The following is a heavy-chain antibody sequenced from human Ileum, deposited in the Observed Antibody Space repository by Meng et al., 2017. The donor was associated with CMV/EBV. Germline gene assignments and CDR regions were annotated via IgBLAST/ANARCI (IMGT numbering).Heavy chain of an antibody. J-gene: IGHJ4*02. CDR3: VRDHGSSSWFFY. CDR2: IFDSGSA. CDR1: GGSVNRKTYY. V-gene: IGHV4-39*07. D-gene: IGHD6-13*01. Sequence: EEAGPGLVKPSETLSLTCTASGGSVNRKTYYWGWIRQPPGKSLEWIGTIFDSGSAFYNPSLQSRVSVSIDMSRNQLSLSLSSVTAADTAVYYCVRDHGSSSWFFYWGQGTLVTVSS.